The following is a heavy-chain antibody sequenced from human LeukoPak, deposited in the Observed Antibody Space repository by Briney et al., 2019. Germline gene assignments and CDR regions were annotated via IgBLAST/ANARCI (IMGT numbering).Heavy chain of an antibody. J-gene: IGHJ4*02. D-gene: IGHD6-13*01. V-gene: IGHV1-46*01. CDR3: ARDQGGQAAADYYFDY. CDR2: INPSGGST. Sequence: ASVKVSCKASGYTFTSYYMHWVRQAPGQGLEWMGIINPSGGSTSYALKFQGRVTMTRDTSTSTVYMELSSLRSEDTAVYYCARDQGGQAAADYYFDYWGQGTLVTVSS. CDR1: GYTFTSYY.